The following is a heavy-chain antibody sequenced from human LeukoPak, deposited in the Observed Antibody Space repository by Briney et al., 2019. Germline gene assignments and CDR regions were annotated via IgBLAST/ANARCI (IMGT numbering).Heavy chain of an antibody. CDR3: ARVLAYPDAFDI. J-gene: IGHJ3*02. D-gene: IGHD3-3*01. Sequence: SETLSLTCTVSGGSISSYYWSWIRQPPGKGLGWIGYIYYSGSTNYNPSLKSRVTISVDTSKNQFSLKLSSVTAADTAVYYCARVLAYPDAFDIWGQGTMVTVSS. CDR2: IYYSGST. CDR1: GGSISSYY. V-gene: IGHV4-59*01.